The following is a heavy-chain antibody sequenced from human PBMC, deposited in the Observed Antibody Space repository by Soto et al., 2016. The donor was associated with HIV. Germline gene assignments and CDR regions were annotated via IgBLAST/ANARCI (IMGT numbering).Heavy chain of an antibody. CDR2: ISGSATGT. Sequence: EVQLSESGGALVQPGGSLGLSCTASGFRFKNYAMSWVRLAPGKGLEWVSGISGSATGTLYYADSVKGRFTISRDDSKNTLYLQMNSLRAEDTAIYYCVKGVGVVIAVEYFHYWGQGTLVTVSS. CDR3: VKGVGVVIAVEYFHY. CDR1: GFRFKNYA. D-gene: IGHD2-21*01. J-gene: IGHJ1*01. V-gene: IGHV3-23*01.